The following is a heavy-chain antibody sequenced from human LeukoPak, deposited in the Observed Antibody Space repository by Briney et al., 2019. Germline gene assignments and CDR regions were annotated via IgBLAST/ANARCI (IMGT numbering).Heavy chain of an antibody. CDR3: ARKAAAGPALDY. V-gene: IGHV3-30*04. CDR2: ISYDRSNK. Sequence: GRSLRLSCAASGFTFSSYAMHWVRQAPGKGLEWVAVISYDRSNKYYADSVKGRFTISRDNSKNTLYLQMNSLRAEDTAVYYCARKAAAGPALDYWGQGTLVTVSS. D-gene: IGHD6-13*01. J-gene: IGHJ4*02. CDR1: GFTFSSYA.